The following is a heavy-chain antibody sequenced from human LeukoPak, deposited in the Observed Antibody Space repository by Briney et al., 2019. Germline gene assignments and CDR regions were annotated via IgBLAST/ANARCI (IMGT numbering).Heavy chain of an antibody. CDR2: IKQDGSDR. CDR1: GFTFSDSW. V-gene: IGHV3-7*01. J-gene: IGHJ6*02. Sequence: GSLRLSCAASGFTFSDSWMSWVRQAPGKGLEWVANIKQDGSDRYYVDSVKGRFTISRDNAKNSLYLQMNSLRVDDTAVYYCATYINWVAGDVWGQGTTVTVSS. D-gene: IGHD1-1*01. CDR3: ATYINWVAGDV.